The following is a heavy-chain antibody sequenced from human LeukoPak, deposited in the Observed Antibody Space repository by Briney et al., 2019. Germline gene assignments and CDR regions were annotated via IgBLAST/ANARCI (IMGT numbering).Heavy chain of an antibody. D-gene: IGHD4-11*01. Sequence: SVKVSCKASGGTFSSYAISWVRQAPGQGLEWMGGIIPIFGTANYAQKFQGRVTITADESTSTAYMELSSLRSEDTAVYYCARRMTTVTTEGDWFDPRGQGTLVTVSS. J-gene: IGHJ5*02. CDR3: ARRMTTVTTEGDWFDP. V-gene: IGHV1-69*01. CDR2: IIPIFGTA. CDR1: GGTFSSYA.